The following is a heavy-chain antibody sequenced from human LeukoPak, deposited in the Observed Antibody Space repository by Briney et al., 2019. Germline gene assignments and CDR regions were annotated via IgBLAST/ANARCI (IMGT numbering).Heavy chain of an antibody. D-gene: IGHD3-22*01. V-gene: IGHV1-2*02. CDR3: ASSSYDSSGYSHAIDY. CDR1: GYTFTDCY. J-gene: IGHJ4*02. Sequence: ASVTVSCKASGYTFTDCYMHWLRQAPGQELEGMGWINPNSGGTNYAQKFQGRVTMTRDTSISTAYMELSRLRSDDTAVYYCASSSYDSSGYSHAIDYWGQGTLVTVSS. CDR2: INPNSGGT.